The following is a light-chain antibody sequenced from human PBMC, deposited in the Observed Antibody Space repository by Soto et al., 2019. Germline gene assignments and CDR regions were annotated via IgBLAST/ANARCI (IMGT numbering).Light chain of an antibody. Sequence: DNQVNHSLSSLSAYIGDRVTITCRTSRVISNYLNWYQQKPGKAPHLLIYAASTLQIGVPSRFSGGGSGTAFTLTISSLQPEDFATYYCPQSYVTPTTFGQGTRLEIK. V-gene: IGKV1-39*01. CDR1: RVISNY. J-gene: IGKJ5*01. CDR3: PQSYVTPTT. CDR2: AAS.